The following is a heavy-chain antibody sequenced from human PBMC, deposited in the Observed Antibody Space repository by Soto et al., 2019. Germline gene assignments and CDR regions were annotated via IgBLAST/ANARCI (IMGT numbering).Heavy chain of an antibody. V-gene: IGHV3-48*01. CDR3: ARDRAPYSASSCQGY. CDR2: ITSSSSTI. CDR1: GFTFSRYS. D-gene: IGHD6-6*01. J-gene: IGHJ4*02. Sequence: GGSLRLSCAASGFTFSRYSMNWVRQAPGKGLEWVSYITSSSSTIYYADSVKGRFTISRDNAKNSLYLQMNSLRAEDTAVYYCARDRAPYSASSCQGYWGQGTLVTVSS.